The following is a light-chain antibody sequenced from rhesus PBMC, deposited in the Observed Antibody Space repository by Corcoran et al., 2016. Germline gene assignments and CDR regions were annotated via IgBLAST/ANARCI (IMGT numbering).Light chain of an antibody. Sequence: GDRVTITCRASQDSTNDLAWYQQRPGETSKVLIYEASSLHSGIPSRFTGSGYGTDFTLTINSLQSEDFATYHFQHYSEAPWTFGQGTKVEIK. V-gene: IGKV1S8*01. CDR3: QHYSEAPWT. J-gene: IGKJ1*01. CDR1: QDSTND. CDR2: EAS.